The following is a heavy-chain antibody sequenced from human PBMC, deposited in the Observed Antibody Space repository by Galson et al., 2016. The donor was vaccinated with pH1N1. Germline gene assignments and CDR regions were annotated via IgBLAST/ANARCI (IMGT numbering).Heavy chain of an antibody. CDR1: GFIFSAYT. V-gene: IGHV3-21*04. Sequence: SLRLSCAASGFIFSAYTMNWVRQAPGKGPEWVSSISSTSRNIYYADSVKGRFTISRDNAKNSLYLQMNSLRAEDTAVYYCARAGSSWDTYYYYYGMDVWGQGTTVTVSS. CDR3: ARAGSSWDTYYYYYGMDV. J-gene: IGHJ6*02. CDR2: ISSTSRNI. D-gene: IGHD6-13*01.